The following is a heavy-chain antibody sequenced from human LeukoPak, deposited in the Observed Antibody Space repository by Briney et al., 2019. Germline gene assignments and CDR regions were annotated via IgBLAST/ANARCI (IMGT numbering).Heavy chain of an antibody. V-gene: IGHV4-59*02. CDR3: ARGFLMTPYYFDY. CDR1: GGSVSGYY. J-gene: IGHJ4*02. Sequence: PSETLSLTCTVSGGSVSGYYWTWIRQPPGKGLEWIGYIYYSEKTNYNPSLKSRVTMSVDTSKNQFSLNLTSMTAADTAVYYCARGFLMTPYYFDYWGQGTLVTVSS. D-gene: IGHD2-8*01. CDR2: IYYSEKT.